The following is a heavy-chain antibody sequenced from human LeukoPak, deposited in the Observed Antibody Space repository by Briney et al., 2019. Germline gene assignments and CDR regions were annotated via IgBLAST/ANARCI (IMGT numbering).Heavy chain of an antibody. CDR3: AKAGAYCSSTSCYVRGYYYYMDV. V-gene: IGHV3-23*01. Sequence: GGSLRLSCAASGFTFSSYAMSWVRQAPGKGLEWVSAISGSGGSTYYADSVKGRFTISRDNSRNTLYLQMNSLRAEDTAVYYCAKAGAYCSSTSCYVRGYYYYMDVWGKGTTVTVSS. J-gene: IGHJ6*03. D-gene: IGHD2-2*01. CDR1: GFTFSSYA. CDR2: ISGSGGST.